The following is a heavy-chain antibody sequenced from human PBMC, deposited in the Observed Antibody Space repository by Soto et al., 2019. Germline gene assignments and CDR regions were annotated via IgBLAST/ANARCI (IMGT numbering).Heavy chain of an antibody. D-gene: IGHD2-21*02. CDR3: AKDRLVLSYFYYGMDV. CDR2: ISDSGGST. Sequence: EVQLLESGGGLVQPGGSLRLSCVASGYTFSNYAMSWVRQAPGKGLEWVSGISDSGGSTYHADSVKGRFTISRDNPKNTLYLQMNSLRAEDTAVYYCAKDRLVLSYFYYGMDVWGQGTTVTVSS. CDR1: GYTFSNYA. V-gene: IGHV3-23*01. J-gene: IGHJ6*02.